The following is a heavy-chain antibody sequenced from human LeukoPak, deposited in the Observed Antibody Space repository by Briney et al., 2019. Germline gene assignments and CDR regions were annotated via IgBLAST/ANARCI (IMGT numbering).Heavy chain of an antibody. V-gene: IGHV1-69*05. CDR2: IIPIFGTA. CDR1: GGTFSSYA. J-gene: IGHJ3*02. Sequence: APVKVSCKASGGTFSSYAISWVRQAPGQGLEWMGGIIPIFGTANYAQKFQGRVTITTDESTSTAYMELSSLRSEDTAVYYCASPAQYQLLYVHAFDIWGQGTMVTVSS. CDR3: ASPAQYQLLYVHAFDI. D-gene: IGHD2-2*02.